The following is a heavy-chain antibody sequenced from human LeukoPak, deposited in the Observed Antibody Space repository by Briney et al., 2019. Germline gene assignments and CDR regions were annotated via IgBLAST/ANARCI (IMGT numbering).Heavy chain of an antibody. CDR3: AGLVGRYSSGLYYYYFDY. Sequence: PSETLSLTCTVSGDSINSLDLWSWVRQPPGQGLEWIGEMYLSGTTHSNPSVKSRVTISIDKSKNQFFSNLSSVTAADTAVYYCAGLVGRYSSGLYYYYFDYWGQGTLVTVSS. V-gene: IGHV4-4*02. CDR1: GDSINSLDL. J-gene: IGHJ4*02. D-gene: IGHD3-22*01. CDR2: MYLSGTT.